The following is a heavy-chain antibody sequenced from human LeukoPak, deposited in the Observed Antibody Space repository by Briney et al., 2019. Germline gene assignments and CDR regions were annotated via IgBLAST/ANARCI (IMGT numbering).Heavy chain of an antibody. CDR2: MNPNSGNT. CDR1: GYTFTSYG. V-gene: IGHV1-8*02. D-gene: IGHD3-10*01. J-gene: IGHJ6*03. Sequence: ASVKVSCKASGYTFTSYGISWVRQAPGQGLEWMGWMNPNSGNTGYAQKFQGRVTMTRNTSISTAYMELSSLRSEDTAVYYCARLGGDYYYMDVWGKGTTVTISS. CDR3: ARLGGDYYYMDV.